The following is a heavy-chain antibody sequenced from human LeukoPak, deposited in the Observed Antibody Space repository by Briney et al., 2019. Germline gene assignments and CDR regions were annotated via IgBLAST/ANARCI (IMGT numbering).Heavy chain of an antibody. D-gene: IGHD3-3*01. CDR3: ARDYDFWSGYYDY. J-gene: IGHJ4*02. V-gene: IGHV3-7*01. CDR2: IKQDGSEK. CDR1: GFTFSSYW. Sequence: PGGSLRLSCAASGFTFSSYWMSGVRRAPGKGLEWVANIKQDGSEKYYVGSVKGGFTISRDNAKNSLYLEMHSLRAEDTAVYYCARDYDFWSGYYDYWGQGTLVTVSS.